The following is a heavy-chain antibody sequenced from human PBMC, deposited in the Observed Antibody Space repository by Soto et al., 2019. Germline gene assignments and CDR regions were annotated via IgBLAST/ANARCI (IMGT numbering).Heavy chain of an antibody. J-gene: IGHJ4*02. Sequence: QVQLQQWGAGLLKPSETLSLTCAVYGGSFSGYYWSWIRQPPGKGLEWIGEINHSGSTNYNPSLKSRVTISVDTSKNQCSLKLSSVTAADTAVYYCARVGRADSSGYYRTHFDYWGQGTLVTVSS. D-gene: IGHD3-22*01. V-gene: IGHV4-34*01. CDR2: INHSGST. CDR1: GGSFSGYY. CDR3: ARVGRADSSGYYRTHFDY.